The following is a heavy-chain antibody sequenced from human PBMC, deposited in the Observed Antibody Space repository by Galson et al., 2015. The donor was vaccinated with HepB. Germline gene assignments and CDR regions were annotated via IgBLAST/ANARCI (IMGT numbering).Heavy chain of an antibody. CDR1: GFTFSSYE. D-gene: IGHD3-16*01. J-gene: IGHJ4*02. CDR3: ARGRGGYFDY. V-gene: IGHV3-48*03. CDR2: ITSGGRTI. Sequence: SLRLSCAASGFTFSSYEMDWVRQAPGKGLEWVSYITSGGRTIHYADSVKGRFTISRDNAKNSLYLQMNSLRAEDTAVYYCARGRGGYFDYWGQGTLVTVSS.